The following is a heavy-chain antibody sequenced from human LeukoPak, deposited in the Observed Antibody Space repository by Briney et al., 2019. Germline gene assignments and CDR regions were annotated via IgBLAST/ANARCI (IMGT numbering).Heavy chain of an antibody. D-gene: IGHD5-18*01. CDR2: IYYSGST. V-gene: IGHV4-59*01. Sequence: PSETLSLTCTVSGGSISSYYWSWIRQPPGKGLEWIGYIYYSGSTNYNPSLKSRVTISVDTSKNQFSLKLSSVTAADTAVYYCARVSHSGYSYEYYFDYWGQGTLVTVSS. CDR3: ARVSHSGYSYEYYFDY. J-gene: IGHJ4*02. CDR1: GGSISSYY.